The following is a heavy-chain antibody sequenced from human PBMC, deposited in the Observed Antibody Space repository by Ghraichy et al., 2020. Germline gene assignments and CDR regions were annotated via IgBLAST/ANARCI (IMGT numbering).Heavy chain of an antibody. V-gene: IGHV3-7*01. Sequence: GGSLRLSCAASGFTFSRHWMSWVRQAPGKGLEWVASIKSDRSDSFYLDSVKGRFTISRDNAENSVSLEMTSLRAEDTAVYYCARDPYGDYKYGGTDYWGRGTLV. CDR3: ARDPYGDYKYGGTDY. CDR1: GFTFSRHW. D-gene: IGHD4-17*01. CDR2: IKSDRSDS. J-gene: IGHJ4*02.